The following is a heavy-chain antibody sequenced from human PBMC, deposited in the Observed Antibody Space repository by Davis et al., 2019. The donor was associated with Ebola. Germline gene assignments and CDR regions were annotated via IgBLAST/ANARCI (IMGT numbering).Heavy chain of an antibody. V-gene: IGHV5-51*01. J-gene: IGHJ4*02. CDR1: GYTFTNYW. D-gene: IGHD1-26*01. Sequence: GESLKISCKGSGYTFTNYWTGWVRQMPGKGLEWMGIIYAGDSDTRYSPSFQGQVTISADKSISTAYLQWSSLKASDTAMYYCARHFGSRSNIRSGSSPSDYWGQGTLLTVSS. CDR2: IYAGDSDT. CDR3: ARHFGSRSNIRSGSSPSDY.